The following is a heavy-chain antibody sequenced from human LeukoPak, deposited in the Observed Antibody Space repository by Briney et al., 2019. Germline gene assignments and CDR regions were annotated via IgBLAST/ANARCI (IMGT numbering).Heavy chain of an antibody. CDR2: IYYSRST. J-gene: IGHJ4*02. Sequence: PSETLSLTCSASGASTSSYYWSWIRQPPGRTLEWIGHIYYSRSTKYNPSLTSRVTISVDTSKNQFSLTMTSVTAADTAMYYCSKATRWPGFDFWGPGALVTVSS. V-gene: IGHV4-59*12. CDR3: SKATRWPGFDF. CDR1: GASTSSYY. D-gene: IGHD2-15*01.